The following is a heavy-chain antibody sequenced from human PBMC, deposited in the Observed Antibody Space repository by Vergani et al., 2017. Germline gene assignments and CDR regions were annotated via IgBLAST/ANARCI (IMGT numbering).Heavy chain of an antibody. Sequence: VQLPESGPGLLKPSETLSLTCRVSGASISSYFWSWIRQPAGKGLEWLGRVHTDGTAYYNPSLRTRVRLSADLSQSQFSLKMTSLTAADTAVYYCARQKDYYMDVWGKGATVTVS. V-gene: IGHV4-4*07. J-gene: IGHJ6*03. CDR2: VHTDGTA. CDR1: GASISSYF. CDR3: ARQKDYYMDV.